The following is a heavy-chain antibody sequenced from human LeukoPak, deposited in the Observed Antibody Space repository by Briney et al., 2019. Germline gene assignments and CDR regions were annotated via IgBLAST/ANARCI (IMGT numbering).Heavy chain of an antibody. V-gene: IGHV4-34*01. CDR1: GGSFSGYY. Sequence: PSETLSLICAVYGGSFSGYYWSWIRQPPGKGLEWIGEINHSGSTNYNPSLKSRVTISVDTSKNQFSLKLSSVTAADTAVYYCARGMVGNPPPLGMDVWGQGTTVTVFS. D-gene: IGHD2-15*01. CDR3: ARGMVGNPPPLGMDV. J-gene: IGHJ6*02. CDR2: INHSGST.